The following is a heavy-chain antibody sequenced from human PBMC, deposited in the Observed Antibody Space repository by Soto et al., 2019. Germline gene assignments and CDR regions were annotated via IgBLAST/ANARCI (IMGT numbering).Heavy chain of an antibody. J-gene: IGHJ5*02. V-gene: IGHV3-33*01. CDR1: GFTFSSYA. CDR3: ARDREADTAKSEVNKYFDP. Sequence: QVQLMQSGGGVVQPGRSLRLSCAASGFTFSSYAMHWVRQPPGKGPEWVALIWYDGSTKYYADSVKGRFTISRDNSKNTLYLEMNSLRAGDTAVYYCARDREADTAKSEVNKYFDPWGQLTLVTVSS. D-gene: IGHD5-18*01. CDR2: IWYDGSTK.